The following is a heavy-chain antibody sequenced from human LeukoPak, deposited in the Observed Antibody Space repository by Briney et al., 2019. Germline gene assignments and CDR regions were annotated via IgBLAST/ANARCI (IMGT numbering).Heavy chain of an antibody. V-gene: IGHV3-30-3*01. CDR3: ARFAVVVVPAGAYYGMDV. J-gene: IGHJ6*02. Sequence: PGRSLRLSCAASGFTFSSYAMHWVRQAPGKGLEWVAVISYDGSNKYYADSVKGRFTISRDNSKNTLYLQMNSLRAEDTAVYYCARFAVVVVPAGAYYGMDVWGQGTTVTVSS. CDR2: ISYDGSNK. CDR1: GFTFSSYA. D-gene: IGHD2-2*01.